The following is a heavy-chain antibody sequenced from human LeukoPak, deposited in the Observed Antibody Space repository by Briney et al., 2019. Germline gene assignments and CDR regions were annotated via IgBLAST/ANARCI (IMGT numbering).Heavy chain of an antibody. Sequence: SETQSLTCTGSGGSISSYYWSWIRQPPGKGLEWIGYIYYSGSTNYNPSLKSRVTISVDTSKNQFSLKLSSVTAADTAVYYCARGGSYFDYWGQGTLVTVSS. CDR2: IYYSGST. CDR1: GGSISSYY. J-gene: IGHJ4*02. CDR3: ARGGSYFDY. D-gene: IGHD1-26*01. V-gene: IGHV4-59*08.